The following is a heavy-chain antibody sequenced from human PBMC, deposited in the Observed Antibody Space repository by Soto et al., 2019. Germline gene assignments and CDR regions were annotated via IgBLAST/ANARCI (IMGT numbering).Heavy chain of an antibody. V-gene: IGHV3-23*01. CDR3: AKGYSSSWYLADWFDP. Sequence: PGGSLRLSCAASGFTFSSYAISWVRQAPGKGLEWVSAISGSGGSTYYADSVKGRFTIPRDNSKNTLYLQMNSLRAEDTAVYYCAKGYSSSWYLADWFDPWGQGTLVTVSS. CDR1: GFTFSSYA. D-gene: IGHD6-13*01. CDR2: ISGSGGST. J-gene: IGHJ5*02.